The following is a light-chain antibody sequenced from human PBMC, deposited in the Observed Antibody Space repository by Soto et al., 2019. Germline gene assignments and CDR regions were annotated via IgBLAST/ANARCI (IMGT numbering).Light chain of an antibody. CDR3: QQANSLPLT. CDR2: KAS. J-gene: IGKJ4*01. V-gene: IGKV1-5*03. CDR1: QSITTW. Sequence: DIQMTQSPSTVSAYVGDSVTTTCRASQSITTWLAWYQQRPGKAPKLLIYKASTLKSGVPSRFSGRGSGTDFTLTITSLQPEDFAAYYCQQANSLPLTFGGGTKVDI.